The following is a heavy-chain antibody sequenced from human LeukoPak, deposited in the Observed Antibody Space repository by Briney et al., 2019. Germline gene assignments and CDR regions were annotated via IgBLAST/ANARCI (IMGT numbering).Heavy chain of an antibody. CDR3: ARDAPIAVAGIGYYYHYYMDV. J-gene: IGHJ6*03. D-gene: IGHD6-19*01. Sequence: PSETLSLTCTVSGGSISSSSYYWGWIRQPPGKGLEWIGSIYYSGSTYYNPSLKSRVTISVDTSKNQFSLKLSSVTAADTAVYYCARDAPIAVAGIGYYYHYYMDVWGKGTTVTVSS. V-gene: IGHV4-39*07. CDR1: GGSISSSSYY. CDR2: IYYSGST.